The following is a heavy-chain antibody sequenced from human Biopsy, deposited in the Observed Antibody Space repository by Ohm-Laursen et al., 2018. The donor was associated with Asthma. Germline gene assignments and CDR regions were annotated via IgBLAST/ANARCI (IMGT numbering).Heavy chain of an antibody. CDR1: SGSGGYMRSGNYY. V-gene: IGHV4-39*01. CDR2: IYYSGTT. D-gene: IGHD6-13*01. CDR3: VRGSSSWHHGPFHYYYGLDV. Sequence: GTLSLTCSLSSGSGGYMRSGNYYWGWIRQPPGKGLEWIGSIYYSGTTYYNPSLESQVTVSADTSKNQFSRKLTSVTAADTAVYYCVRGSSSWHHGPFHYYYGLDVWGQGTTATVSS. J-gene: IGHJ6*02.